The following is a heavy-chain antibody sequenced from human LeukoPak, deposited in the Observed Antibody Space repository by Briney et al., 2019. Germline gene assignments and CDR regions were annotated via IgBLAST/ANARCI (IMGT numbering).Heavy chain of an antibody. Sequence: PGGSLRLSCAASGFTLSDYAMNAVRQAPGKGLEWVSGISGSGGSTDYADSVKGRFTISRDNSKNTLYLQMNSLRAEDTAVYYCAVGWIRWFYSWGQGTLVTVSS. CDR3: AVGWIRWFYS. J-gene: IGHJ5*01. CDR1: GFTLSDYA. CDR2: ISGSGGST. D-gene: IGHD5-12*01. V-gene: IGHV3-23*01.